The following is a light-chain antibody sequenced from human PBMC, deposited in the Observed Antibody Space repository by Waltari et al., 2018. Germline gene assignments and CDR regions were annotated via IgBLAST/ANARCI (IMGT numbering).Light chain of an antibody. Sequence: DIQMTQSPSSLSASVGDRVIITCRASQDITSFLAWYQQRPGEAPKRLIYSASSLESGVPSRFSGTGSGTDYSLAIDGLQSEDVATYYCQHYYGFPPWTFGQGTKVDIK. J-gene: IGKJ1*01. V-gene: IGKV1-NL1*01. CDR2: SAS. CDR1: QDITSF. CDR3: QHYYGFPPWT.